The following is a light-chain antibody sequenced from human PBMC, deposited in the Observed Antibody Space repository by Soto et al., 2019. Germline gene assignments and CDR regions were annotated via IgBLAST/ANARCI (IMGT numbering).Light chain of an antibody. CDR3: QQYENIPPLT. CDR1: QTVNNNY. Sequence: ELVLTQSPGTLSLSPGERATLSCRASQTVNNNYLAWYQQIPGQAPRLLISGASGRATGTPDRFSGSASGTDFTLTISRLEPEDFAAYNCQQYENIPPLTFGGGTKVDIK. V-gene: IGKV3-20*01. J-gene: IGKJ4*01. CDR2: GAS.